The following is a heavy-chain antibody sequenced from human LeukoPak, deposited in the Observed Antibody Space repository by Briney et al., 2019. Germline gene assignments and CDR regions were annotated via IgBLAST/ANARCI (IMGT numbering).Heavy chain of an antibody. V-gene: IGHV3-53*01. CDR1: GFTVSSNY. Sequence: GGSLRLSCAASGFTVSSNYMSWVRQAPGKGLEWVSVIYSGGSTYYADSVKGRFTISRDNSKNTLFLQMNSLRAEDTAIYYCAKRSCSSSGCYHLDYWGQGTLVTVSS. CDR2: IYSGGST. D-gene: IGHD2-2*01. CDR3: AKRSCSSSGCYHLDY. J-gene: IGHJ4*02.